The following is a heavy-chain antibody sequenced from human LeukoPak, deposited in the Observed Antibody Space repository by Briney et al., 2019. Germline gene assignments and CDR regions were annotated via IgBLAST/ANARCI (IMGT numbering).Heavy chain of an antibody. CDR2: IYPGDSDT. Sequence: GESLKISCRGSGYSFTNYWIGWVRQMPGKGLEWMGIIYPGDSDTRYSPSFQGQVTISADKSISTAYLQWSSLKASDTAMYYCARHVDSGYDYYYYYMDVWGKGTTVTVSS. D-gene: IGHD5-12*01. J-gene: IGHJ6*03. V-gene: IGHV5-51*01. CDR1: GYSFTNYW. CDR3: ARHVDSGYDYYYYYMDV.